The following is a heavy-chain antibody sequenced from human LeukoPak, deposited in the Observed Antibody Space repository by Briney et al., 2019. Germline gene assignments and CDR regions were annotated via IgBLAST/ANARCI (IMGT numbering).Heavy chain of an antibody. CDR1: GFTFSSYA. CDR3: ARAWWELLLSRSFYFDY. V-gene: IGHV3-30*04. CDR2: ISYDGSNK. Sequence: AGRSLRLSCAASGFTFSSYAMHWVRQAPGKGLEWVAVISYDGSNKYYADSVKGRFTTSRDNSKNTLSLQMHTLRAEDTAVYYCARAWWELLLSRSFYFDYWGQGTLVTVSS. D-gene: IGHD1-26*01. J-gene: IGHJ4*02.